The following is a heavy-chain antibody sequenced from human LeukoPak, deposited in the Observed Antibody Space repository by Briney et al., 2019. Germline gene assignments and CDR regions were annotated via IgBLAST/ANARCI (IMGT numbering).Heavy chain of an antibody. D-gene: IGHD1-7*01. CDR1: GFTFSSYV. V-gene: IGHV3-30-3*01. CDR3: ARDGTTTVQRSYYYYGMDV. Sequence: GGSLRLSCAASGFTFSSYVMHWVRQAPGKGPEWVAVISYDGSNKYYADSVKGRFTISRDNSQITLYLQMNSMRAEDTAVYYCARDGTTTVQRSYYYYGMDVWGQGTTVTVSS. CDR2: ISYDGSNK. J-gene: IGHJ6*02.